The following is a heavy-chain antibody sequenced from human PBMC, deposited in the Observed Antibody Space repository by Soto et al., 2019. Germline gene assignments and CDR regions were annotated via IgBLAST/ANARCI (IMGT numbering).Heavy chain of an antibody. D-gene: IGHD3-16*02. CDR3: ARSAISPYGGLIGPFDY. Sequence: QVQLVQSGGEEMKPGASVRLSCEASGYTFTAYALHWLPQAPGQSLEWMAWINTGNGNTKYSLKFLGRVSITKDTSATTAYLELGSLKSEDTAVYYCARSAISPYGGLIGPFDYWGQGDLVTVSS. CDR2: INTGNGNT. V-gene: IGHV1-3*04. CDR1: GYTFTAYA. J-gene: IGHJ4*02.